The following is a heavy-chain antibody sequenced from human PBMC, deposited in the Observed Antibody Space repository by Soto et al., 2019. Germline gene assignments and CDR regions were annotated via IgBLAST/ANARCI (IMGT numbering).Heavy chain of an antibody. Sequence: QVQLQESGPGLVKPSETLSLTCSVSGGSVSSDSHYWTWIRQSPGKGLEWIGNAHYSGSTNYNPSLKSRVTISLDTSKNHFSPNLNSVTTADAALYFCARETTRRGGPYSDSWGQGALVTVSS. J-gene: IGHJ4*02. CDR3: ARETTRRGGPYSDS. CDR2: AHYSGST. CDR1: GGSVSSDSHY. V-gene: IGHV4-61*03. D-gene: IGHD1-1*01.